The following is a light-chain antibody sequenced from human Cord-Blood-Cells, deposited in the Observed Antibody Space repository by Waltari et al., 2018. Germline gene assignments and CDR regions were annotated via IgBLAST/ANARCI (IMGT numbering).Light chain of an antibody. J-gene: IGLJ2*01. CDR3: AAWDDSLNVV. Sequence: PTQPPSASGTPGQRVTISCSGSSSNIGSNTVNWYQQLPGTAPKLLIYSNKQRPSGVPDRFSGSKSGTSASLAIRGLQSEDEADYYCAAWDDSLNVVFGGGTKLTVL. V-gene: IGLV1-44*01. CDR1: SSNIGSNT. CDR2: SNK.